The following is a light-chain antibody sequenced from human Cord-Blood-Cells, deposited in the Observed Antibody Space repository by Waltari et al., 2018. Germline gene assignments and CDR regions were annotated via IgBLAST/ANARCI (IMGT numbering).Light chain of an antibody. CDR3: QQYYSFPRT. CDR1: QGSSSY. J-gene: IGKJ1*01. Sequence: VIWMTQSPSLLSASTGDRVNISCRMSQGSSSYLAWYQQKPGKAPELLIYAASTLQSGVPSRFSGSGSGTDFTLTISCLQSEDFATYYCQQYYSFPRTFGQGTKVEIK. CDR2: AAS. V-gene: IGKV1D-8*03.